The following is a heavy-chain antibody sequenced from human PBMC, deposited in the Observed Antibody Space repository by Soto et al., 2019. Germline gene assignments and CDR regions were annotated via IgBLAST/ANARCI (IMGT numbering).Heavy chain of an antibody. D-gene: IGHD1-26*01. V-gene: IGHV3-23*01. J-gene: IGHJ4*02. CDR3: ARSLFMVGHDNEPFDY. Sequence: GGSLRLSCAASGFPFSSYAMSWVRQTPEKGLEWVAGISGGGNDRYYADFVQGRFTFSRDNSTNILYLQMNSLRADDTAMYFCARSLFMVGHDNEPFDYWGQGTLVTVSS. CDR1: GFPFSSYA. CDR2: ISGGGNDR.